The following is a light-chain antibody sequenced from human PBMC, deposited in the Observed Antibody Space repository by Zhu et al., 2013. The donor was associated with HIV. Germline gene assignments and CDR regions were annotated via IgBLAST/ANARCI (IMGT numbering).Light chain of an antibody. V-gene: IGKV3-20*01. CDR3: QQYGSPCS. CDR1: QSVTSNY. CDR2: GAS. J-gene: IGKJ2*04. Sequence: EIVLTQSPGTLSLSPGERATLSCRASQSVTSNYLAWYQQKPGQAPRLLIHGASSRATGIPDRFSGSGSGTDFTLTISRLEPEDFAVYYCQQYGSPCSFGQGTKLEIK.